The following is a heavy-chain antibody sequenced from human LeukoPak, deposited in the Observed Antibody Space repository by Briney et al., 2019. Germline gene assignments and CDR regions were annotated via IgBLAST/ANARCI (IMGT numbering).Heavy chain of an antibody. CDR1: GYTIGNYW. J-gene: IGHJ4*02. D-gene: IGHD3-22*01. Sequence: GESLKISCKAAGYTIGNYWIAWGRQMPGKGLGWMAIIYPDDSDSRYSPSFQGQVTISADKSISTAYLQWSSLKASDTAMYYCARPYYDSMGYFDYWGQGTLVTVSS. CDR2: IYPDDSDS. V-gene: IGHV5-51*01. CDR3: ARPYYDSMGYFDY.